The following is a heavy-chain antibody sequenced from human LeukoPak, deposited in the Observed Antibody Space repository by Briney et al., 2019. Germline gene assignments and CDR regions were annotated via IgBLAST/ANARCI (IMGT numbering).Heavy chain of an antibody. Sequence: GGSLRLSCAASGFTFSSYAMSWVRQAPGKGLEWVSAISGSGGSTYYADSVKGRFTISRDNSKNTLYLQMNSLRAEDTAVYYCARDAGEQWLAYYFDYWGQGTLVTVSS. CDR3: ARDAGEQWLAYYFDY. J-gene: IGHJ4*02. D-gene: IGHD6-19*01. CDR1: GFTFSSYA. V-gene: IGHV3-23*01. CDR2: ISGSGGST.